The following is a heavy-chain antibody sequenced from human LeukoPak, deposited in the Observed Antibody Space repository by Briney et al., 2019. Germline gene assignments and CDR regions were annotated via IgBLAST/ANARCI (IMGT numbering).Heavy chain of an antibody. Sequence: GGSLRLSCAASGFTFSRYWMHWVRQAPGKGLVWVSRINGDGSTTSYADSGKGGFTISRGNAKNTLYLQMNSLRAEDTAVYYCATGNYYDSRGYYTFGHWGQGTLVTVSS. D-gene: IGHD3-22*01. CDR1: GFTFSRYW. V-gene: IGHV3-74*01. CDR3: ATGNYYDSRGYYTFGH. J-gene: IGHJ1*01. CDR2: INGDGSTT.